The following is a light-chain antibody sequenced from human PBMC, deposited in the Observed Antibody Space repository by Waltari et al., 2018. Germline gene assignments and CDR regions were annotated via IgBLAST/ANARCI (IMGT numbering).Light chain of an antibody. V-gene: IGLV3-1*01. Sequence: SYEVTQPPSVSVSPGETASITCSGDKLGNRYTCWYQQKPGQSPVLVIDQDSKRHSGIPVRFSGSNSGSTATLTISGTHAMDVADYFCQAWDSSTVVFGGGTRLTVL. CDR2: QDS. CDR1: KLGNRY. J-gene: IGLJ2*01. CDR3: QAWDSSTVV.